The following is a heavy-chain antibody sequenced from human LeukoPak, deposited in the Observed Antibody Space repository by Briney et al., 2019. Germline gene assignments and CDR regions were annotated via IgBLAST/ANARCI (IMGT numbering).Heavy chain of an antibody. CDR1: GFSANNHY. D-gene: IGHD1-26*01. Sequence: PGGSLRLSCAVSGFSANNHYISWVRQAPGTGLEWVSVIYSGGSTYYADSVKGRFTISRDNSKNTVYLQMYSLRAEDTAVYYCARERLGPTGGEWGQGTLVTVSS. CDR3: ARERLGPTGGE. CDR2: IYSGGST. V-gene: IGHV3-66*01. J-gene: IGHJ4*02.